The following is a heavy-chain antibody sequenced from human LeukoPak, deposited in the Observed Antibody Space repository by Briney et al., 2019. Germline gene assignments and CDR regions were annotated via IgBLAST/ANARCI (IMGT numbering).Heavy chain of an antibody. CDR2: TRNKANSYTT. J-gene: IGHJ6*02. V-gene: IGHV3-72*01. D-gene: IGHD4-23*01. CDR1: GFTFSDYY. Sequence: PGGSLRLSCAASGFTFSDYYMDWVRQAPGKGLEWVGRTRNKANSYTTEYAASVKGRFTISRDDSNNSLYLQMNSLKTEDTAVYYCHTVVPPPYFYNMDVWGQGNPGHRLL. CDR3: HTVVPPPYFYNMDV.